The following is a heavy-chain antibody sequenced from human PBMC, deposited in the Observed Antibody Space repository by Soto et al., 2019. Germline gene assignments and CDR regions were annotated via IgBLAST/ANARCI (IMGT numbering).Heavy chain of an antibody. Sequence: QITLKESGPTLVKPTQTLTLTCTFSGFSLSTSGVGVGWIRQPPGKALEWLALIYWDDDKRYSPSPKSKLTINKDTSKNQVVLTLTNMDTVDTATYYCAHRESIAANRYYYYGMDVWGQGTTVTVSS. J-gene: IGHJ6*02. CDR3: AHRESIAANRYYYYGMDV. V-gene: IGHV2-5*02. D-gene: IGHD6-6*01. CDR2: IYWDDDK. CDR1: GFSLSTSGVG.